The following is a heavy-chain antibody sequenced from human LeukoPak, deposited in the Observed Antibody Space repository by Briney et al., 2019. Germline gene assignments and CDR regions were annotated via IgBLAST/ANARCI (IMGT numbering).Heavy chain of an antibody. D-gene: IGHD4-17*01. CDR3: ARAPTHDYGDFVGPAPFDY. J-gene: IGHJ4*02. V-gene: IGHV3-30-3*01. CDR2: ISYDGSNK. Sequence: GGSLRLSCAASGFTFSSYAMHWVRQAPGKGLEWVAVISYDGSNKYYADSVKGRFTISRDNSKNTLYLQMNSLRAEDTAVYYCARAPTHDYGDFVGPAPFDYWGQGTLVTVSS. CDR1: GFTFSSYA.